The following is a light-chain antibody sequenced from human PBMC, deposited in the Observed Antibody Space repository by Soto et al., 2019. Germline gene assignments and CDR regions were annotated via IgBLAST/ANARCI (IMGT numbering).Light chain of an antibody. CDR3: QQYDNSLYT. CDR2: GAS. CDR1: QSVSSTY. Sequence: EIVLTQSPGTLSLSPGERATLSCRASQSVSSTYLAWYQQKPGQAPRLLIYGASSRATGIPDRFSGSGSGTDFTLTISRLEPEDFAVYYCQQYDNSLYTFGQGTK. J-gene: IGKJ2*01. V-gene: IGKV3-20*01.